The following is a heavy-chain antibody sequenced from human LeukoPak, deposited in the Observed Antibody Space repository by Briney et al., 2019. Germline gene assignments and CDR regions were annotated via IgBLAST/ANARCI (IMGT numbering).Heavy chain of an antibody. V-gene: IGHV1-69*02. J-gene: IGHJ4*02. Sequence: GASVKVSCKASGGTFSSYTISWVPQAPGQGLEWMGRMIPVLGIANYAQKFQGRVTITADKSTSTAYMELSSLRSEDTAVCYCASDMYYYDSSGYYRWRQGTLVTVSS. D-gene: IGHD3-22*01. CDR1: GGTFSSYT. CDR2: MIPVLGIA. CDR3: ASDMYYYDSSGYYR.